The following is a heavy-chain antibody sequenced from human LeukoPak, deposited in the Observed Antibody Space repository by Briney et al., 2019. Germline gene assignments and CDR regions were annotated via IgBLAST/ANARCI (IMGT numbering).Heavy chain of an antibody. D-gene: IGHD3-3*01. V-gene: IGHV3-30*18. J-gene: IGHJ6*02. Sequence: GGSLRLSCAASGFTFSSYGMHWVRQAPGKGLEWVAVISYDGSNKYYADSVKGRFTISRDNSKNTLYLQMNSLRAEDTAVYYCAKDGVTIFGGTLGDGMDVWGQGTTVTVSS. CDR3: AKDGVTIFGGTLGDGMDV. CDR1: GFTFSSYG. CDR2: ISYDGSNK.